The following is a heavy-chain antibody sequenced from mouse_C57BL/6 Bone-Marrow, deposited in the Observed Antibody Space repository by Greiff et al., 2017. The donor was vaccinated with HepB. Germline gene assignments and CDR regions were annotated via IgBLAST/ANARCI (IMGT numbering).Heavy chain of an antibody. J-gene: IGHJ1*03. V-gene: IGHV1-77*01. CDR3: ARPVYCIFYWYCDV. Sequence: VKLQQSGAELVKPGASVKISCKASGYTFTDYYINWVKQRPGQGLEWIGKIGPGSGSTYYNEKFKGKATLTAAKSSSTAYMQLSSLTSEVSAVYFCARPVYCIFYWYCDVWGTETAVTVPS. CDR1: GYTFTDYY. CDR2: IGPGSGST.